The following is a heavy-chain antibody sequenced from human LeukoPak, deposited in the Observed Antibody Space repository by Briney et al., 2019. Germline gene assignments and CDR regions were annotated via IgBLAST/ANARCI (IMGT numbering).Heavy chain of an antibody. CDR3: ARSTDTVVSSNIYYFDS. V-gene: IGHV4-31*03. CDR1: GGSISSGGYY. Sequence: SQTLSLTCSVSGGSISSGGYYWTWIRQHPGKGLEWIGFIYYSGSTDYSPSLKSRATISVDTSKKQFSLKLSSVTAADTAVYYCARSTDTVVSSNIYYFDSWGQGTLVTVSS. J-gene: IGHJ4*02. CDR2: IYYSGST. D-gene: IGHD2-2*01.